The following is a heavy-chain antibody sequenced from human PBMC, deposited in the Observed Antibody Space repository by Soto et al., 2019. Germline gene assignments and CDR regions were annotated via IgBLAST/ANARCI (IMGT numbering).Heavy chain of an antibody. Sequence: KPSEILSLTCAVYGGSFSGYYWSWIRQPPGKGLEWIGEINHSGSTNYNPSLKSRVTISVDTSKNQFSLKLSSVTAADTAVYYCARGLFVVVVVAATGWFDPWGQGTLVTVSS. J-gene: IGHJ5*02. CDR3: ARGLFVVVVVAATGWFDP. CDR2: INHSGST. V-gene: IGHV4-34*01. CDR1: GGSFSGYY. D-gene: IGHD2-15*01.